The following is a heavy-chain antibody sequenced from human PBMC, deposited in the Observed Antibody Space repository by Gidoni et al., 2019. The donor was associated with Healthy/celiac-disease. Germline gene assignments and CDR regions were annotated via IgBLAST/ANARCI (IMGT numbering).Heavy chain of an antibody. CDR3: AKRVGSGYYY. Sequence: EVQLLESGGGLVQPGGYLSLSCAASGFTFSSYAMRWVRQAPGKGLEWVSAISGSGGSTYYADSVKGRFTISRDNSKNTLYLQMNSLRAEDTAVYYCAKRVGSGYYYWGQGTLVTVSS. V-gene: IGHV3-23*01. D-gene: IGHD3-22*01. J-gene: IGHJ4*02. CDR1: GFTFSSYA. CDR2: ISGSGGST.